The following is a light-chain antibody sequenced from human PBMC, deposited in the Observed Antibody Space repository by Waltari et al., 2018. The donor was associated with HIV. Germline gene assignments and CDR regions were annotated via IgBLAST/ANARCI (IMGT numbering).Light chain of an antibody. CDR2: AAS. CDR1: QSVSSN. J-gene: IGKJ5*01. CDR3: QHYKDWPIT. V-gene: IGKV3-15*01. Sequence: EIVMTQSPATLSVSPGERATLSCRASQSVSSNLAWYQQIPGQAPRLLIYAASTRATGSPARFRGSGSGTEITLTISSLQSEDFAIYYCQHYKDWPITFGQGTRLEIK.